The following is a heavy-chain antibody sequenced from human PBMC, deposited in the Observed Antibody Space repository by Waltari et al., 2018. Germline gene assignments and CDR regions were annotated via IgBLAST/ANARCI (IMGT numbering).Heavy chain of an antibody. V-gene: IGHV3-30*04. J-gene: IGHJ6*02. CDR3: ARDYCDRTNCHGMDV. CDR2: ISYNGRKI. CDR1: ELRFRSYA. D-gene: IGHD3-22*01. Sequence: QVQVAESGGGVVQPGRSLSLACIASELRFRSYALHWVRQAPGKGREWVAIISYNGRKIYYADSVNGRFTSSRDNSKQTLYMQMNSLRPEDTAVYYCARDYCDRTNCHGMDVWGQGTTVTVSS.